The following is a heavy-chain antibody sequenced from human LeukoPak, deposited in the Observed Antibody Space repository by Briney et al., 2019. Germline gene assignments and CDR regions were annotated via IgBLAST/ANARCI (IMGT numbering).Heavy chain of an antibody. D-gene: IGHD2-21*01. CDR2: ITDTGDAT. CDR1: GFTFKNFA. J-gene: IGHJ4*02. CDR3: AKSDCGSDGCKLYNY. Sequence: PGGSLRLSCAASGFTFKNFAMAWVRQAPGKRLEWVASITDTGDATGYPESVKGRFTISRDNSQGTVWLQMNSLRAEDTTIYYCAKSDCGSDGCKLYNYWAQGTQVTVSS. V-gene: IGHV3-23*01.